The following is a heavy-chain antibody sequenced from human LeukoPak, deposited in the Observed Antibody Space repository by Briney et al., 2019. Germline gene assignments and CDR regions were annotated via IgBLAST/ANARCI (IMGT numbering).Heavy chain of an antibody. V-gene: IGHV2-5*01. CDR2: VYWNDDN. CDR3: THSSGWTTDF. CDR1: GFSLSDTAVG. J-gene: IGHJ4*02. Sequence: SGPTLVKPTQTLTLTCTFSGFSLSDTAVGVHWIRRSPGKALEWLALVYWNDDNKYSPSLRSRLTVTKDSSKNQVVLTMTNMDPVDTATYYCTHSSGWTTDFWGQGILVTVSS. D-gene: IGHD6-19*01.